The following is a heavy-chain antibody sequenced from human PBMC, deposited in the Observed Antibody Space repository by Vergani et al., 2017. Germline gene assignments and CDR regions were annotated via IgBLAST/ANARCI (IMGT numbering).Heavy chain of an antibody. CDR3: ARQSIQLWFDY. V-gene: IGHV4-38-2*01. CDR1: GYSISSGYY. J-gene: IGHJ4*02. CDR2: IYHSGST. Sequence: QVQLQESGPGLVKPSETLSLTCAVSGYSISSGYYWGWIRQPPGKGLEWIGSIYHSGSTYYNPSLKSRVTISVDTSKNQFSLKLSSVTAADTAVYYCARQSIQLWFDYWGQGTLVTVSS. D-gene: IGHD5-18*01.